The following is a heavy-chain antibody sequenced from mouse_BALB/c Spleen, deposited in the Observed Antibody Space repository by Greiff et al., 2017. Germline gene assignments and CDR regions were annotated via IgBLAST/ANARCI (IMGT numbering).Heavy chain of an antibody. Sequence: EVMLVESGGGLVQPGGSRKLSCAASGFTFSSFGMHWVRQAPEKGLEWVAYISSGSSTIYYADTVKGRFTISRDNPKNTLFLQMTSLRSEDTAMYYCAAGGLRRHAMDYWGQGTSVTVSS. J-gene: IGHJ4*01. CDR2: ISSGSSTI. CDR1: GFTFSSFG. V-gene: IGHV5-17*02. CDR3: AAGGLRRHAMDY. D-gene: IGHD2-4*01.